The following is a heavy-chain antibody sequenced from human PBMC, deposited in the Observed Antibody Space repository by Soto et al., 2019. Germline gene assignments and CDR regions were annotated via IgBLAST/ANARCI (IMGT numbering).Heavy chain of an antibody. V-gene: IGHV3-23*01. CDR1: GFTFSSYA. D-gene: IGHD3-22*01. CDR2: ISGSGGST. CDR3: AKSKGYYDCSGYCPADFER. J-gene: IGHJ3*01. Sequence: QRGGSLRLSCASSGFTFSSYAMSWVRQAPGKGLEWVSAISGSGGSTYYADSVKGRFTISRDNSKNTLYLQMNSLRAEDTAVYYCAKSKGYYDCSGYCPADFERWGQATMFTVS.